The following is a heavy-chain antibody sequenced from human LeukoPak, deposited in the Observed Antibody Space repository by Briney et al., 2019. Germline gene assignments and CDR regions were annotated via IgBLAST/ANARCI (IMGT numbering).Heavy chain of an antibody. CDR2: IYYSGST. J-gene: IGHJ4*02. CDR1: GGSISSDY. V-gene: IGHV4-59*01. Sequence: SETLSLTCTVSGGSISSDYWSWIRQPPGKGLEWIGYIYYSGSTDYNPSLKSRVTISVDPSKNQFSLNLSSVTTADTAVYYCARGIVSFGMVIIDYWGQGTLVTVSS. D-gene: IGHD3-3*01. CDR3: ARGIVSFGMVIIDY.